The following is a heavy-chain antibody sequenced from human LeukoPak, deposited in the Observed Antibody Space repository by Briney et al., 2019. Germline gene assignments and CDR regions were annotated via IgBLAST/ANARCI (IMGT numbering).Heavy chain of an antibody. Sequence: GGSLRLSCVGSGFTFSSYDLSWVRQAPGKGLEWVSGISGGGGAPYYADSLRGRFTISRDNSKNTVYLNMNSLRTADTAVYYCAKGDYGSFDYWGQGTLVTVSS. CDR2: ISGGGGAP. D-gene: IGHD4-17*01. CDR1: GFTFSSYD. V-gene: IGHV3-23*01. J-gene: IGHJ4*02. CDR3: AKGDYGSFDY.